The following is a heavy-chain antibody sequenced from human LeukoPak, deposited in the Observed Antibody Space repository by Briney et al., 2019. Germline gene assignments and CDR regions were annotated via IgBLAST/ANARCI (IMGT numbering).Heavy chain of an antibody. D-gene: IGHD2-21*02. J-gene: IGHJ4*02. CDR1: GVSVNIRY. CDR2: IHYSGAT. CDR3: AREDPLTAHFDY. Sequence: SETLSLTCSVSGVSVNIRYWSWVRQPPEKGLEWIGYIHYSGATNYNPSLKSRVSISIDTPRNQFSLSLSSVTAADTAVYYCAREDPLTAHFDYWGQGTLVTVSS. V-gene: IGHV4-59*02.